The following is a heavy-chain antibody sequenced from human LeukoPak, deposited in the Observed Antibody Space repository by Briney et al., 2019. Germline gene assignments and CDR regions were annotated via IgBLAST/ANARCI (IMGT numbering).Heavy chain of an antibody. Sequence: SETLSLTCAVYGGSFSGYYWSWIRQPPGKGLERIGEINHSGSTNYNPSLKSRVTISVDTSKNQFSLKLSSVTAADTAVYYCARDGFSYGPPDAFDIWGQGTMVTVSS. J-gene: IGHJ3*02. CDR3: ARDGFSYGPPDAFDI. V-gene: IGHV4-34*01. D-gene: IGHD3-10*01. CDR1: GGSFSGYY. CDR2: INHSGST.